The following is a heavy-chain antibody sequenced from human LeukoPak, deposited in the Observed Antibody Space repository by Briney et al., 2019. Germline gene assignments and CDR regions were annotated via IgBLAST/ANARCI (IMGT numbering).Heavy chain of an antibody. CDR2: ISYDGSNK. Sequence: GRSLRLSCAASGFTFSSYGMHWVRQAPGKGLEWVAVISYDGSNKYYADSVKGRFTISRDNSKNALYLQMNSLRAEDTAVYYCGVIDYWGQGTLVTVSS. CDR1: GFTFSSYG. V-gene: IGHV3-30*03. J-gene: IGHJ4*02. D-gene: IGHD3-10*01. CDR3: GVIDY.